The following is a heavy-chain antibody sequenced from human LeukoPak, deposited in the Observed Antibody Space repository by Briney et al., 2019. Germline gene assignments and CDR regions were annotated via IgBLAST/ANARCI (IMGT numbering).Heavy chain of an antibody. CDR2: IIPIFGTA. Sequence: ASVKVSCKASGGTFSSYAISWVRQAPGQGLEWMGGIIPIFGTANYAQKFQGRVTITADESTSTAYMELSSLRSEDTAVYYCARRLVGSYNFDYWGQGTLVTVSS. V-gene: IGHV1-69*13. CDR1: GGTFSSYA. J-gene: IGHJ4*02. CDR3: ARRLVGSYNFDY. D-gene: IGHD1-26*01.